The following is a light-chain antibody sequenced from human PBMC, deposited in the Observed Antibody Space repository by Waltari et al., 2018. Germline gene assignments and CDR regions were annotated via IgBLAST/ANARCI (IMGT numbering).Light chain of an antibody. J-gene: IGKJ4*01. CDR3: QQYFGYPLT. CDR2: AAS. V-gene: IGKV1-8*01. Sequence: AIRITQSPSSLSASTGDRVTITCRASQGISSYLAWYQQIPGRAPRLLIYAASTLQSGVPSRFSGSGSGTDFTLTISCLQSEDFATYYCQQYFGYPLTFGGGTRVEIK. CDR1: QGISSY.